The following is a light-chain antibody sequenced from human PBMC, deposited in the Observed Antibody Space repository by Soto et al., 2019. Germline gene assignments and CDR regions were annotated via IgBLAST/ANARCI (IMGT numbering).Light chain of an antibody. Sequence: DVVMTQSPLSLPVTLGQPASISCRSSQSLVYRDGNTYLSWFQQRPGQSPRRLIYSVSNRDSGVPDRFRGSGSGTDFTLRISRVEAEDAGVYYCIQGTHWPWTFGQGTKVEIK. CDR2: SVS. CDR1: QSLVYRDGNTY. V-gene: IGKV2-30*01. CDR3: IQGTHWPWT. J-gene: IGKJ1*01.